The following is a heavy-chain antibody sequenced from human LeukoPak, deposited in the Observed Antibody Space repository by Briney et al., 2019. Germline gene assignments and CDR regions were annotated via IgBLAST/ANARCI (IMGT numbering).Heavy chain of an antibody. J-gene: IGHJ6*02. CDR1: GGSISSSSYY. CDR2: IYYSGST. CDR3: ARLGGGSYYYYYYYGMDV. V-gene: IGHV4-39*01. Sequence: PSETLSPTCTVSGGSISSSSYYWGWIRQPPGKGLEWIGSIYYSGSTYYNPSLKSRVTVSVDTSKNQFSLKLSSVTAADTAVYYCARLGGGSYYYYYYYGMDVWGQGTTVTVSS. D-gene: IGHD1-26*01.